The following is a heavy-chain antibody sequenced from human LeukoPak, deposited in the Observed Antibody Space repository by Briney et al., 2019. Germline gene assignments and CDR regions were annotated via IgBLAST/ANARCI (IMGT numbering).Heavy chain of an antibody. V-gene: IGHV3-48*02. Sequence: GGSLRLSCEGTGFPFGSYVMSWVRQAPGKGLEWIAYINHNAEMIFYPDFVKGRFTISRDNPKKSLYLQMNALRYEDTAIYYCARDHDWAFDLWGQGTLVTVSS. CDR2: INHNAEMI. CDR1: GFPFGSYV. D-gene: IGHD3-9*01. J-gene: IGHJ4*02. CDR3: ARDHDWAFDL.